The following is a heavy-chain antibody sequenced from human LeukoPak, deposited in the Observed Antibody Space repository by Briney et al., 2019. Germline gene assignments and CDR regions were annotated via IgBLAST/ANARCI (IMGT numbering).Heavy chain of an antibody. CDR1: GGSVSSGSYY. J-gene: IGHJ4*02. V-gene: IGHV4-61*01. CDR3: ARVREITMIVRYFDY. D-gene: IGHD3-22*01. CDR2: IYYSGST. Sequence: SETLSLTCTVSGGSVSSGSYYWSWIRQPPGKGLEWIGNIYYSGSTNYNPSLKSRVTISVDTSKNQFSLKLSSVTAADTAVYYCARVREITMIVRYFDYWGQGTLVTVSS.